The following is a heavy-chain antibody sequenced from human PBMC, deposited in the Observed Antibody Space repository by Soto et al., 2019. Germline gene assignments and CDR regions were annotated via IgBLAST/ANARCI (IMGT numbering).Heavy chain of an antibody. CDR3: GRATPGYPGRAFHI. V-gene: IGHV4-39*02. CDR1: EGSINWSPDY. CDR2: VHYTAST. D-gene: IGHD2-15*01. J-gene: IGHJ3*02. Sequence: SETLSLTCTVSEGSINWSPDYWGWLRQPPGKEPQWIASVHYTASTYYNPSLKSRVTISVDTSKNQFSPNLRSVTAADTAIYYCGRATPGYPGRAFHIWGQGKMVTVSS.